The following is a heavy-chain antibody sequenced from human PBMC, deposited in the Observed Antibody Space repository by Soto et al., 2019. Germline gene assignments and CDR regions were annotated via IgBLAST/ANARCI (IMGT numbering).Heavy chain of an antibody. V-gene: IGHV1-18*01. Sequence: QVQLVQSGAEVKKPGASVKVSCKASGYTFTSYGISWVRQAPGQGLEWMGWISAYNGNTNYAQKLQGRVTMTTDTSTSTAYRELRSLRSDDTAVYYCARDRGGYDFEFWFDPWGQGTLVTVSS. CDR3: ARDRGGYDFEFWFDP. J-gene: IGHJ5*02. CDR2: ISAYNGNT. CDR1: GYTFTSYG. D-gene: IGHD5-12*01.